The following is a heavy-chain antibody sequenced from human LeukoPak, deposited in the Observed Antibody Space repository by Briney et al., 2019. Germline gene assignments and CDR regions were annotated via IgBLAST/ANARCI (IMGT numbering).Heavy chain of an antibody. V-gene: IGHV3-30*04. CDR3: ARDSPQSGSYLSDAFDI. CDR1: GFTFSSYA. D-gene: IGHD1-26*01. Sequence: PGGSLRLSCAASGFTFSSYAMHWVRQAPGKGLEWVAVISYVESNKYYADSVKGRFTISRDNSKNMLYLQMNSLRTEDTAVYYCARDSPQSGSYLSDAFDIWGQGTMVTVSS. CDR2: ISYVESNK. J-gene: IGHJ3*02.